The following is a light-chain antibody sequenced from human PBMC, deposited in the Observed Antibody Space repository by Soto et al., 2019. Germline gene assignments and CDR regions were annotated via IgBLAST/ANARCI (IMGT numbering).Light chain of an antibody. CDR1: QSVTNSY. J-gene: IGKJ2*01. Sequence: ESVLTQSLGTLSLYPGERATLSCRASQSVTNSYFAWYQQRPGQAHRLLIYGISNRATGIPDRFSGSGSGTEFTLTISRMEPEDFVVYYCQQYSSLPHTFGQLTKLEVK. CDR2: GIS. CDR3: QQYSSLPHT. V-gene: IGKV3-20*01.